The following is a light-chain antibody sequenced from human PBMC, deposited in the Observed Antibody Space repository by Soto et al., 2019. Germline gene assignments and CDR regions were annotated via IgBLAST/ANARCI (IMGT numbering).Light chain of an antibody. Sequence: DIQMTQSPSTLSASVGDRVTITCRASQTINSWLAWYQQKPGKAPKLLIYRASSLESGVPSRFSGSGSGTEFTLTISSLQPDDFATYYCQQSYTFGQGTKLEVK. CDR3: QQSYT. CDR2: RAS. J-gene: IGKJ2*01. V-gene: IGKV1-5*03. CDR1: QTINSW.